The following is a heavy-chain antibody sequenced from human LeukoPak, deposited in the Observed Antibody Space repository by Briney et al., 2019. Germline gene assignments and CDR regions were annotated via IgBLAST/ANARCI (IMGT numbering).Heavy chain of an antibody. CDR3: ARVPPLYYYYYGMDV. J-gene: IGHJ6*02. CDR1: GGSFSGYY. V-gene: IGHV4-34*01. Sequence: SETLSLTCAVYGGSFSGYYWSWIRQPPGKGLEWIGEINHSGSTNYNPSLKSRVTISVDTSKNQFSLKLSSVTAADTAVYYCARVPPLYYYYYGMDVWGQGTTVTVSS. CDR2: INHSGST.